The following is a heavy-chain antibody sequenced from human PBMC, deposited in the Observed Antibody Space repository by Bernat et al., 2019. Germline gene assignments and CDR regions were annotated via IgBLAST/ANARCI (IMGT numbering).Heavy chain of an antibody. CDR1: GFTFSSYA. V-gene: IGHV3-23*04. J-gene: IGHJ3*02. Sequence: EVQLVESGGGLGQPGGSLRLSCAASGFTFSSYAMNWVRQAPGKGLEWVSVIGGSAGSAFYADSVRGRFTISRDDSKSTLYLQMNSLRVEDTAVYYCAKDRAVTTRGDALDIWGQGTMVTVSS. CDR2: IGGSAGSA. CDR3: AKDRAVTTRGDALDI. D-gene: IGHD4-17*01.